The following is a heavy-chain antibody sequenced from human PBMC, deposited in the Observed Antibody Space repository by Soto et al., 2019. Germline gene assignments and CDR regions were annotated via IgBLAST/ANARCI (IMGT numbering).Heavy chain of an antibody. Sequence: QVQLQQWGAGLLKPSEPLSLTCAFYGGSFSGYQWTWIRQTPGKRLEWFGEINDSGNINYNPSLKSRVTILVDTPKKQISLKLSSVTAADTAVYYCARGLILWFGEFSRRGGYYYYMDVWGKGTTVTVSS. J-gene: IGHJ6*03. CDR3: ARGLILWFGEFSRRGGYYYYMDV. CDR1: GGSFSGYQ. D-gene: IGHD3-10*01. V-gene: IGHV4-34*01. CDR2: INDSGNI.